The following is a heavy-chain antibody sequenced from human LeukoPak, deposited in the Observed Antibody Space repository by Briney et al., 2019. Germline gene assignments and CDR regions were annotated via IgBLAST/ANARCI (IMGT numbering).Heavy chain of an antibody. CDR2: INHSGST. D-gene: IGHD3-10*01. CDR3: ARAYYYGSGSFPIDY. Sequence: SETLSLTCAVYGGSFSGYYWSWIRQPPGKGLEWIGEINHSGSTNYNPSLKSRVTISVDTSKNQFSLKLSSVTAADTAVYYCARAYYYGSGSFPIDYWGQGTLVTVSS. V-gene: IGHV4-34*01. CDR1: GGSFSGYY. J-gene: IGHJ4*02.